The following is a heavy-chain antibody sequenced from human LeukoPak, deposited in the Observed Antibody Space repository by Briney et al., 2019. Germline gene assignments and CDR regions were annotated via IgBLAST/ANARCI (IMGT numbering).Heavy chain of an antibody. V-gene: IGHV1-69*05. CDR3: ARGRIVAMNWFDP. CDR2: IIPIFGTA. J-gene: IGHJ5*02. D-gene: IGHD5-12*01. CDR1: GGTFSSYA. Sequence: GASVKVSCKASGGTFSSYAISWVRQAPGQGLEWMGGIIPIFGTANYAQKFQGRVTITTDESTSTAYMELSSLRSEDTAVYYCARGRIVAMNWFDPWGQGTLVTVSS.